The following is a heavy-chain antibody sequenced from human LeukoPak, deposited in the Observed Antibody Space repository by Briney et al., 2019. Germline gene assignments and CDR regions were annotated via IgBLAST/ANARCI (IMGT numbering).Heavy chain of an antibody. CDR2: IYHSGNS. V-gene: IGHV4-34*01. CDR1: GGSFSGYY. D-gene: IGHD3-22*01. J-gene: IGHJ3*02. Sequence: SSETLSLTCAVYGGSFSGYYWGWIRQPPGKGLEWIGIIYHSGNSYYNPSLKSRVTISVDTSKNQFSLKLSSVTAADTAVYFCARGPYSYASSGAFDIWGQGTMVTVSS. CDR3: ARGPYSYASSGAFDI.